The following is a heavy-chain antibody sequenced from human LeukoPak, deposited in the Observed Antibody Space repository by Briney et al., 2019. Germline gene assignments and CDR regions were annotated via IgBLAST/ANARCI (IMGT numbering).Heavy chain of an antibody. J-gene: IGHJ6*02. V-gene: IGHV3-30*04. Sequence: GRSLRLSCAASGFTFSSYAMHWVRQAPGEGLEWVAVISYDGNHKYYADSVKGRFTISRDNSKNTLYLQMNSLRADDTAVYFCARGFGVPGSSSWKNSYYGMDVWGQGTTVTVSS. CDR3: ARGFGVPGSSSWKNSYYGMDV. CDR1: GFTFSSYA. CDR2: ISYDGNHK. D-gene: IGHD6-13*01.